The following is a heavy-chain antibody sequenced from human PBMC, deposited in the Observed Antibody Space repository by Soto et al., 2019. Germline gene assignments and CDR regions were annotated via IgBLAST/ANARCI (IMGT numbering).Heavy chain of an antibody. J-gene: IGHJ6*02. CDR3: AKAMVIPITISYLIDV. V-gene: IGHV5-10-1*01. CDR1: GYSFTSYW. Sequence: PGESLKISCKGSGYSFTSYWISWVRQMPGKGLEWMGRIDPSDSYTNYSPSFQGHVTISADKSISTAYLQWSSLKASDTALYYCAKAMVIPITISYLIDVWGQGTTVTVSS. D-gene: IGHD3-10*01. CDR2: IDPSDSYT.